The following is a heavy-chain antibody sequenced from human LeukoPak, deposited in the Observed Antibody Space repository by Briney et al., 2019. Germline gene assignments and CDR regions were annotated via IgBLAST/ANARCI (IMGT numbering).Heavy chain of an antibody. Sequence: GGSLRLSCVASGFTFSNYWMHWVRQAPGKGLVWVSRINSDGSSTSYADSVKGRFTISRDNAKNTLYLQMNSLRAEDTAVYYCASPMTTVIPGGYWGQGTLVTVSS. CDR1: GFTFSNYW. CDR3: ASPMTTVIPGGY. J-gene: IGHJ4*02. D-gene: IGHD4-17*01. V-gene: IGHV3-74*01. CDR2: INSDGSST.